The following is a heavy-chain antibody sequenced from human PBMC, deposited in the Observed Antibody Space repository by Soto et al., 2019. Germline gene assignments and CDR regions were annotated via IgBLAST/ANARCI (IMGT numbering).Heavy chain of an antibody. CDR2: IYYTGKT. Sequence: SETLSLTCSVSGDYIHVGGYYWTWIRQRPGKGLEWMGYIYYTGKTYYNPSLESRLTMSVDRSKNQFSLRLTSVTAADTAVYFCGRDLTSDANCIDPWGQGTLVTVSS. D-gene: IGHD2-2*01. CDR3: GRDLTSDANCIDP. CDR1: GDYIHVGGYY. J-gene: IGHJ5*02. V-gene: IGHV4-30-4*01.